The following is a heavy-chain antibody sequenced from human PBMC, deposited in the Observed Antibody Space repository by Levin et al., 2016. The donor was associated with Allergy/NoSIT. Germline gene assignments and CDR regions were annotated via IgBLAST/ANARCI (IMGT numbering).Heavy chain of an antibody. D-gene: IGHD3-10*01. CDR3: AKDRRGGNWFDP. J-gene: IGHJ5*02. V-gene: IGHV3-23*01. Sequence: VRQAPGKGLEWVSLVSDGTGNPYYADSVKGRFTISRDNSKNTLSLQMNCLRAEDTAIYHCAKDRRGGNWFDPWGKGTLVTVLL. CDR2: VSDGTGNP.